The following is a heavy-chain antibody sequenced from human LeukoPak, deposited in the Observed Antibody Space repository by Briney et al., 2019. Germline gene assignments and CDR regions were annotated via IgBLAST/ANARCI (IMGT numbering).Heavy chain of an antibody. V-gene: IGHV4-59*08. Sequence: SETLSLTCTVSGGSISSYYWSWIRQPPGKGLEWIGYIYYSGSTNYNPSLKSRGTISVDTSKNQFSLKLSSVTAADTAVYYCARHSGGRDSSGEYWYFYLWGRGTLVTVSS. CDR1: GGSISSYY. CDR2: IYYSGST. D-gene: IGHD3-22*01. CDR3: ARHSGGRDSSGEYWYFYL. J-gene: IGHJ2*01.